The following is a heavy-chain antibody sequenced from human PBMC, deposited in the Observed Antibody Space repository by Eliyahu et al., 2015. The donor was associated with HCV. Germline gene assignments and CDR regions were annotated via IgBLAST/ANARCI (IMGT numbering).Heavy chain of an antibody. Sequence: QVQLVESGGGVXQXGKSLRLXCAASGFTXSSYGIYWVRQAPGXGLGWVAVISDDGSKKYYGDSVKGRFTISRDNSKNTVYLEMKSLRVEDTAVYFCAKGPGEQPLLYFAYWGQGTLVTVSS. D-gene: IGHD1-1*01. CDR2: ISDDGSKK. J-gene: IGHJ4*02. V-gene: IGHV3-30*18. CDR1: GFTXSSYG. CDR3: AKGPGEQPLLYFAY.